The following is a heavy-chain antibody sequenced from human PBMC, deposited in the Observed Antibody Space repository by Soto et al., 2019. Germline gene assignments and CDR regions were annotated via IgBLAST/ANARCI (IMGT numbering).Heavy chain of an antibody. Sequence: GGSLILLFAASGFTFSSYGMHWVRQAPGKGLEWVAVISYDGSIKYYADSVKGRFTISRDNSKNTLYLQMNSMRVEDTAVYYCAKDRGVIVPAAMNYYNSIDFWDQGTTVTVSS. D-gene: IGHD2-2*01. CDR1: GFTFSSYG. CDR3: AKDRGVIVPAAMNYYNSIDF. V-gene: IGHV3-30*18. J-gene: IGHJ6*02. CDR2: ISYDGSIK.